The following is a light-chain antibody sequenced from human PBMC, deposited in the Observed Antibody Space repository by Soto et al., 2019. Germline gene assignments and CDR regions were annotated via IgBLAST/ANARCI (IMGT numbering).Light chain of an antibody. CDR1: RSDIGSYNY. CDR3: ISYTGSSTSYV. CDR2: GVS. V-gene: IGLV2-14*01. Sequence: QSVRTQPASVSGSPGQSITISCSGTRSDIGSYNYVAWYQQFPGKTPKILIYGVSNRPSGVSSRFSGSKSGNTASLTISGLQAEDEADYYCISYTGSSTSYVFGSGTKVTGL. J-gene: IGLJ1*01.